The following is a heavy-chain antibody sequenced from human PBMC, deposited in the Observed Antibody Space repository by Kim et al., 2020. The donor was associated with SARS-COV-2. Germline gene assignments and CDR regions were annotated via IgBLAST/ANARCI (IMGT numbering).Heavy chain of an antibody. CDR2: IGTAGDT. J-gene: IGHJ5*02. Sequence: GGSLRLSCAASGFTFSSYDMHWVRQATGKGLEWVSAIGTAGDTYYPGSVKGRFTISRENAKNSLYLQMNSLRAGDTAVYYCARARTENDSSGYLYHWFDPWGQGTLVTVSS. D-gene: IGHD3-22*01. CDR3: ARARTENDSSGYLYHWFDP. V-gene: IGHV3-13*04. CDR1: GFTFSSYD.